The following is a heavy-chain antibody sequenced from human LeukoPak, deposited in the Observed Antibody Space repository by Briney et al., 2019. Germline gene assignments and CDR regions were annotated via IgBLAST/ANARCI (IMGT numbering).Heavy chain of an antibody. Sequence: GGSLRLSCAASGFSFSSYGMHWVRQAPGKGLEWVAVISYDGRNKYYADSVKGRFTISRDNSKNTLYLQMNSLRAEDTAVYYCAKGGDSSGSPFHFDSWGQGTLVTVSS. CDR2: ISYDGRNK. D-gene: IGHD3-22*01. CDR1: GFSFSSYG. CDR3: AKGGDSSGSPFHFDS. V-gene: IGHV3-30*18. J-gene: IGHJ4*02.